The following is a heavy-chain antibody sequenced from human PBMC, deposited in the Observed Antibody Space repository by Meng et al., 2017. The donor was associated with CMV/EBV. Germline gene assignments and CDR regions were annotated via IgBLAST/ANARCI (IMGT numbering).Heavy chain of an antibody. D-gene: IGHD2-8*01. CDR3: AREGVMTAFDI. Sequence: SVKVSCKASGGTFSSYVISWVRQAPGQGLEWMGGIIPILGIANYAQKFQGRVTITADKSTSTAYMELSSLRSEDTAVYYCAREGVMTAFDIWGQGTMVTVSS. CDR2: IIPILGIA. CDR1: GGTFSSYV. J-gene: IGHJ3*02. V-gene: IGHV1-69*10.